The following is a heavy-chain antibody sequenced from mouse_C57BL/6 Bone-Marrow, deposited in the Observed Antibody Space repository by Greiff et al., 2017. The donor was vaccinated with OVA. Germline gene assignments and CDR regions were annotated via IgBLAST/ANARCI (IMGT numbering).Heavy chain of an antibody. V-gene: IGHV1-53*01. CDR2: INPSNGGT. CDR3: ARSGYYGSSPYYFDY. Sequence: VQLQQPGTELVKPGASVKLSCKASGYTFTSYWMHWVKQRPGQGLEWIGNINPSNGGTNYNEKFKSKATLTVDKSSSTAYMQLSSLTSEDSAVYFCARSGYYGSSPYYFDYWGQGTTLTVSS. J-gene: IGHJ2*01. CDR1: GYTFTSYW. D-gene: IGHD1-1*01.